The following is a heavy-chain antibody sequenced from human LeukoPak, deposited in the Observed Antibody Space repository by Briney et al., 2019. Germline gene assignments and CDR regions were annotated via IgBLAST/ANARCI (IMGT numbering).Heavy chain of an antibody. CDR3: ARDRDIVVVVAATRDAFDI. J-gene: IGHJ3*02. CDR2: ISAYNGNT. CDR1: GGTFSSYA. V-gene: IGHV1-18*01. Sequence: ASVTVSCKASGGTFSSYAISWVRQAPGQGLEWIGWISAYNGNTNYAQKLQGRVTMTTDTSTSTAYMELRSLRSDDTAVYYCARDRDIVVVVAATRDAFDIWGQGTMVTVSS. D-gene: IGHD2-15*01.